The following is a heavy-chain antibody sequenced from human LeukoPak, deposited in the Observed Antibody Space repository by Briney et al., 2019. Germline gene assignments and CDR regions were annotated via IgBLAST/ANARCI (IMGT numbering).Heavy chain of an antibody. J-gene: IGHJ4*02. Sequence: GGSLRLSCTASGFTFGDYAMIWFRQAPGKGLEWVGFIRSKAYGGTTEYAASVKGRFTISRDDSKSIAYLQMNSLKPEDTAVYYCTRDTYLIGYWGQGTLVTVSS. CDR2: IRSKAYGGTT. CDR1: GFTFGDYA. D-gene: IGHD2-2*01. CDR3: TRDTYLIGY. V-gene: IGHV3-49*03.